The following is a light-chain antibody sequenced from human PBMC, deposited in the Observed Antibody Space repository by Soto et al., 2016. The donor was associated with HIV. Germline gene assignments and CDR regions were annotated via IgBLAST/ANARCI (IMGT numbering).Light chain of an antibody. CDR2: DDS. J-gene: IGLJ2*01. V-gene: IGLV3-21*03. Sequence: SYVLTQAPSVSVAPGKTARITCGGNNIGSKSVHWYQQKPGQAPVLVVYDDSDRPSGIPDRFSGSNSGNTATLTISRVEAGDEADYYCRVWDSSSDVVFGGGTKLTVL. CDR1: NIGSKS. CDR3: RVWDSSSDVV.